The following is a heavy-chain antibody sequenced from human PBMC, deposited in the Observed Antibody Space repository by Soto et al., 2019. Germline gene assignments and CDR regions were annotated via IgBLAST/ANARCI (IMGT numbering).Heavy chain of an antibody. CDR2: ISGSGGST. Sequence: PGGSLRLSCAASGFTFSSYAMSWVRQAPGKGLEWVSAISGSGGSTYYADSVKGRFTISRDNSKNTLYLQMNSLRAEDTAVYYCAKDQIGLYSSSWPHDAFDIWGQGTMVTVSS. D-gene: IGHD6-13*01. V-gene: IGHV3-23*01. CDR1: GFTFSSYA. CDR3: AKDQIGLYSSSWPHDAFDI. J-gene: IGHJ3*02.